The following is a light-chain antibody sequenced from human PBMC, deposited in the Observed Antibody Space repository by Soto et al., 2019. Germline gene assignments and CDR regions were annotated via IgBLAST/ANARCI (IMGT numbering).Light chain of an antibody. J-gene: IGLJ2*01. CDR1: SSDVGGYNY. CDR3: SSYTSSNTLHVL. Sequence: QSALTQPASVSGSPGQSITISCTGTSSDVGGYNYVSWYQQHPGKAPKLMIYDVSNRPSGVSNRFSGSKSGNTAALTISGLQAEDEADYYFSSYTSSNTLHVLFGGGTKLTVL. V-gene: IGLV2-14*01. CDR2: DVS.